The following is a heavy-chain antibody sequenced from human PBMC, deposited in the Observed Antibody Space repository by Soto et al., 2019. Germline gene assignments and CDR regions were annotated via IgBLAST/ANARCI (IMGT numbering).Heavy chain of an antibody. J-gene: IGHJ6*02. CDR1: GYDFTAYD. D-gene: IGHD6-13*01. CDR2: MNPISGAT. Sequence: ASVKVSCKASGYDFTAYDINWVRQASGQGLEWMGWMNPISGATGSARRFQGRVSMTRNTATGTAYLELTSLRSDDSAVYYCGRGPSPRAPAGGTPYYYAMDVWGQGTTVTVSS. CDR3: GRGPSPRAPAGGTPYYYAMDV. V-gene: IGHV1-8*02.